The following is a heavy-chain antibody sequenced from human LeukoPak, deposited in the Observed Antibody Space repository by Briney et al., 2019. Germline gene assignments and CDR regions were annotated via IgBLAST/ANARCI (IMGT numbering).Heavy chain of an antibody. J-gene: IGHJ1*01. CDR2: IDYDGGSG. D-gene: IGHD6-19*01. CDR3: TRNSGWYGLS. V-gene: IGHV3-23*01. CDR1: GFTFRNHG. Sequence: GGSLRLSCAASGFTFRNHGMNWIRQAPGKGLEWVSSIDYDGGSGHYADSVRGRFTISRDNSNNTLFLHLNSLRGEDTAVYYCTRNSGWYGLSWGQGTLVTVSS.